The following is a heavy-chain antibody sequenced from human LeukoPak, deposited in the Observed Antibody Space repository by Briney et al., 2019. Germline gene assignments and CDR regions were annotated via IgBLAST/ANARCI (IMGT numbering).Heavy chain of an antibody. J-gene: IGHJ4*02. V-gene: IGHV1-2*02. CDR2: INPNSGGT. Sequence: ASVKVSCKASGYTFTSNYMHWVRQAPGQGLEWMGWINPNSGGTNYAQKFQGRVTMTRDTSISTAYMELSRLRSDDTAVYYCARVSIPDYYDSSGYYYGFDYWGQGTLVTVSS. D-gene: IGHD3-22*01. CDR1: GYTFTSNY. CDR3: ARVSIPDYYDSSGYYYGFDY.